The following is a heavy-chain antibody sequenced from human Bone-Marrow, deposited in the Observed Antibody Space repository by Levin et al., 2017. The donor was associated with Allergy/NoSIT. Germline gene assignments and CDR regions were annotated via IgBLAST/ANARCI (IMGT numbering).Heavy chain of an antibody. D-gene: IGHD2-8*02. CDR3: AATPRYCTGGSCFQGEIDY. CDR2: IIPIFHTS. Sequence: KISCKASGGTFNNYAFSWVRQAPGQGLEWMGGIIPIFHTSNYAQKFQGRVTVTADHSASTAYMVLSSLRSEDTAVYYCAATPRYCTGGSCFQGEIDYWGQGTLVTVSS. V-gene: IGHV1-69*01. CDR1: GGTFNNYA. J-gene: IGHJ4*02.